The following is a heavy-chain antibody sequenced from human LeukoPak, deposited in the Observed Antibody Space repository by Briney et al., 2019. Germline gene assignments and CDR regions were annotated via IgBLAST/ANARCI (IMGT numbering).Heavy chain of an antibody. J-gene: IGHJ4*02. D-gene: IGHD3-10*01. V-gene: IGHV3-7*01. CDR3: AKGGKELLWFGELLSHFDY. Sequence: GGSLRLSCAASGFTFTTYWMSWVRQAPGKGLEWVANIKQDGSEKYYVDSVKGRFTISRDNAKNSLYLQMNSLRAEDTAVYYCAKGGKELLWFGELLSHFDYWGQGTLVTVSS. CDR1: GFTFTTYW. CDR2: IKQDGSEK.